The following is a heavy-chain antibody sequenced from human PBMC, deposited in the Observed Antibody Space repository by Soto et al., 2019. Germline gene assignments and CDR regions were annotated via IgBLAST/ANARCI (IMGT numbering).Heavy chain of an antibody. CDR2: VNPATGAA. J-gene: IGHJ3*02. CDR3: ARGGGVGVAGSAAFDM. D-gene: IGHD3-3*01. CDR1: GYPVTAYY. Sequence: QLHLVQSGAVVKKPGASVTVSCSASGYPVTAYYMHWVRQAPGRGLEWMGGVNPATGAARYTQTFQGRGTMTRDTSTSTVFMEPSGLTSEDPAVFYCARGGGVGVAGSAAFDMWGQGPLVTVSS. V-gene: IGHV1-46*01.